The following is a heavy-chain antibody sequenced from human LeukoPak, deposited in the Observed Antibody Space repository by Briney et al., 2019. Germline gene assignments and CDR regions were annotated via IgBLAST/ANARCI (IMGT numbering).Heavy chain of an antibody. Sequence: TSETLSLTCTVSGGSISSSSYYWGWIRQPPGKGLEWIGYIYYSGSTNYNPSLKSRVTISVDTSKNQFSLKLSSVTAADTAVYYCARHLPTAITGTYDAFDIWGQGTMVTVSS. CDR1: GGSISSSSYY. CDR2: IYYSGST. CDR3: ARHLPTAITGTYDAFDI. J-gene: IGHJ3*02. V-gene: IGHV4-61*05. D-gene: IGHD1-7*01.